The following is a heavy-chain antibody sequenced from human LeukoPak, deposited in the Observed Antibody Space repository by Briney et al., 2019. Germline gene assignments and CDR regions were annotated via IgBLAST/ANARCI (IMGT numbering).Heavy chain of an antibody. J-gene: IGHJ5*02. CDR1: GGSFSGYY. CDR2: INHSGST. CDR3: ARGGRRWLVLGWFDP. V-gene: IGHV4-34*01. D-gene: IGHD6-19*01. Sequence: SETLSLTCAVYGGSFSGYYWSWIRQPPGKGLEWIGEINHSGSTNYNPSLKGRVTISVDTSKNQFSLKLSSVTAADTAVYYCARGGRRWLVLGWFDPWGQGTLVTVSS.